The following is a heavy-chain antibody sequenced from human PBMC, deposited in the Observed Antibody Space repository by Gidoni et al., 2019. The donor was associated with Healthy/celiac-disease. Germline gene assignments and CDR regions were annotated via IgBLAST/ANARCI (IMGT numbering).Heavy chain of an antibody. D-gene: IGHD3-10*01. V-gene: IGHV3-23*01. CDR1: GFTFSSYA. CDR2: ISGSGGST. J-gene: IGHJ4*02. CDR3: AKVTMVRGVIIIL. Sequence: EVQLLESGGGLVQPWGSLRISCAASGFTFSSYAMSWVRQAPGKGLEWVSAISGSGGSTYYADSVKGRFTISRDNSKNTLYLQMNSLRAEDTAVYYCAKVTMVRGVIIILWGQGTLVTVSS.